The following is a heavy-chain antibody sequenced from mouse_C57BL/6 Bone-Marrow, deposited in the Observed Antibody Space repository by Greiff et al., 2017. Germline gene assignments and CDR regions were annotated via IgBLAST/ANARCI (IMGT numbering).Heavy chain of an antibody. CDR1: GFTFSSYT. V-gene: IGHV5-9*01. J-gene: IGHJ2*01. CDR2: ISGGGGNT. CDR3: AIWLLRGRFDY. Sequence: EVKLMESGGGLVKPGGSLKLSCAASGFTFSSYTMSWVRQTPEKRLEWVATISGGGGNTYYPDSVKGRFTISRDNAKNTLYLQMSSLRSEDTALYYCAIWLLRGRFDYWGQGTTLTVSS. D-gene: IGHD2-3*01.